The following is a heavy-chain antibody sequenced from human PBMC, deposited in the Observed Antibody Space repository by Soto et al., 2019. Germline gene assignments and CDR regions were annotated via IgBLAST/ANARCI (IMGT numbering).Heavy chain of an antibody. J-gene: IGHJ6*03. D-gene: IGHD1-1*01. V-gene: IGHV3-48*01. CDR2: ISSSSSTI. CDR3: ARDRAGKNYYYYYYMDV. CDR1: GFTFSSYS. Sequence: EVQLVASGGGLVQPGGSLRLSCAASGFTFSSYSMNWVRQAPGKGLEWVSYISSSSSTIYYADSVKGRFTISRDNAKNSLYLQMNSLRAEDTAVYYCARDRAGKNYYYYYYMDVWGKGTTVTVSS.